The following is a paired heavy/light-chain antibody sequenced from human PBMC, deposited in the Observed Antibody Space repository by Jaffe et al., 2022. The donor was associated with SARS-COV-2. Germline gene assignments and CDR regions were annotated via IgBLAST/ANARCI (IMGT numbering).Light chain of an antibody. CDR3: QQYDNLPLT. J-gene: IGKJ4*01. Sequence: DIQMTQSPSSLSASVGDRVTITCQASQDISNYLNWYQQKPGKAPNLLINDASNLETGVPSRFSGSGSGTDFTFTISSLQPEDIATYYCQQYDNLPLTFGGGTKVEIK. V-gene: IGKV1-33*01. CDR1: QDISNY. CDR2: DAS.
Heavy chain of an antibody. CDR1: GFTFSNYV. D-gene: IGHD3-3*01. V-gene: IGHV3-30-3*01. J-gene: IGHJ4*02. CDR2: ISHDGSTK. Sequence: QVQLVESGGGVVQPGRSLRLSCAASGFTFSNYVMYWVRQAPGKGLEWVAVISHDGSTKHHADSVKGRFNISRDNSKSTLYLQMDSLRPEDTAVYYCARDRIPYYDFWSALDYWGQGILVTVSS. CDR3: ARDRIPYYDFWSALDY.